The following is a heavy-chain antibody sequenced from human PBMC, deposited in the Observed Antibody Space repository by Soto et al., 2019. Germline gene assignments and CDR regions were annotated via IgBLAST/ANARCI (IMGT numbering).Heavy chain of an antibody. V-gene: IGHV1-2*04. CDR1: GYTFTGYY. CDR2: INPNSGGT. Sequence: ASVKVSCKASGYTFTGYYMHWVREAPGQGLEWMGWINPNSGGTNYAQKFQGWVTMTRDTSISTAYMELSRLRSDDTAVYYCARGNSINYYYSGMDIRGQGTTVTVSS. CDR3: ARGNSINYYYSGMDI. D-gene: IGHD4-4*01. J-gene: IGHJ6*02.